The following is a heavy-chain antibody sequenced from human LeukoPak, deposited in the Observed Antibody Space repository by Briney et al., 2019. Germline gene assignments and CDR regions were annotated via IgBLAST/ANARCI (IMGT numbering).Heavy chain of an antibody. J-gene: IGHJ4*02. V-gene: IGHV3-66*01. Sequence: GGSLRLSCAASGFTVSSNYMSWVRQAPGKGLEWVSVIYSGGSTYYADSVKGRFTISRDNSKNTLYLQMNSLRAEDTAVYYCARLWGYYGLGSLDYWGQGTLVTVSS. CDR3: ARLWGYYGLGSLDY. CDR2: IYSGGST. D-gene: IGHD3-10*01. CDR1: GFTVSSNY.